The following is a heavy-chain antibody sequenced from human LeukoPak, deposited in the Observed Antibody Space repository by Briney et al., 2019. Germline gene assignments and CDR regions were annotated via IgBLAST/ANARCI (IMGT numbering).Heavy chain of an antibody. D-gene: IGHD3-10*01. V-gene: IGHV4-59*08. CDR2: IYYSGST. CDR1: SGSISSYY. Sequence: SETLSLTCTFSSGSISSYYWNWIRQPPGKGLEGMGYIYYSGSTNYNPSLKSRVTISVDTSKNQFSLKLNSVTAADTAVYYCARWSFGSGSYAFDIWGQGTMVTVSS. J-gene: IGHJ3*02. CDR3: ARWSFGSGSYAFDI.